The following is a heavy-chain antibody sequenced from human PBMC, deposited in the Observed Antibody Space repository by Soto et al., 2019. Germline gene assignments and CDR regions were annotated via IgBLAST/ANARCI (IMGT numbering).Heavy chain of an antibody. D-gene: IGHD2-15*01. CDR1: GYTFTDHY. Sequence: GASVKVSCKSSGYTFTDHYIHWVRQAPGPGLEWMGWINPKSGGTNYAQKFQGRVTMTRDTSISTAYLDLSGLSSNDTAMYFCARWGQEYCSGGSGSRPDNSYGMDVWGQGTTVTVSS. J-gene: IGHJ6*02. V-gene: IGHV1-2*02. CDR3: ARWGQEYCSGGSGSRPDNSYGMDV. CDR2: INPKSGGT.